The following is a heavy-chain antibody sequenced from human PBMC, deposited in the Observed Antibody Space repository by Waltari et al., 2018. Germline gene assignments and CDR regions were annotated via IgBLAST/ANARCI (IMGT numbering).Heavy chain of an antibody. V-gene: IGHV3-33*01. CDR2: MWADGTRR. CDR3: ARDVDTSSHYERFDP. J-gene: IGHJ5*02. D-gene: IGHD5-18*01. CDR1: GFTLSGYG. Sequence: QVQVVESGGDVVQPGRSLRLSCAASGFTLSGYGIHWVRQAPGTGLGWVAVMWADGTRRYYADSVKDRVSVSRDISKSTVFLQMNTLRAEDTAVYYCARDVDTSSHYERFDPWGHGTLVTVSA.